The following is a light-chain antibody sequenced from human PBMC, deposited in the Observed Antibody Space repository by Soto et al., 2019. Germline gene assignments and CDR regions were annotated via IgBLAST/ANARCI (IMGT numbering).Light chain of an antibody. CDR1: QSVSNSY. J-gene: IGKJ5*01. V-gene: IGKV3-20*01. Sequence: EMVVRQGRRTLTLTAGERATLCCRASQSVSNSYLAWYQQKPGQAPRLLISGASSRATGIPDRFSGSGSGTDCPPSLSTLEPEDCALYYCQQSGSSPITFGQGTRLEI. CDR3: QQSGSSPIT. CDR2: GAS.